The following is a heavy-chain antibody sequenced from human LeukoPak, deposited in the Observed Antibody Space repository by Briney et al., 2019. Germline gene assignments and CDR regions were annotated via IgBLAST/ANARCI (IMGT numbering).Heavy chain of an antibody. V-gene: IGHV3-53*05. D-gene: IGHD1-7*01. CDR2: IYSGGST. CDR1: GFTVSSNY. J-gene: IGHJ4*02. Sequence: GGSLRLSCAASGFTVSSNYMSWVRQAPGKGLEWVSVIYSGGSTYYADSVKGRFTISRDNSKNTLYLQMNSLRAEDTAVYYCAKDRISWLRGTTDYWGQGTLVTVSS. CDR3: AKDRISWLRGTTDY.